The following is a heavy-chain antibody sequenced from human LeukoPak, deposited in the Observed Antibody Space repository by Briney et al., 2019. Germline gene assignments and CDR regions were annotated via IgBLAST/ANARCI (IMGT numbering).Heavy chain of an antibody. J-gene: IGHJ4*02. CDR1: GFSFSTSG. V-gene: IGHV3-48*04. CDR3: ARDWSAHYFDY. CDR2: ISSSSAL. Sequence: GGSLRLSCTASGFSFSTSGFNWVRQAPGKGLEWVSYISSSSALYYTDSVKGRFTISRDNAKNSLYLQMNSLRAEDTAVYYCARDWSAHYFDYWGQGILVTISS.